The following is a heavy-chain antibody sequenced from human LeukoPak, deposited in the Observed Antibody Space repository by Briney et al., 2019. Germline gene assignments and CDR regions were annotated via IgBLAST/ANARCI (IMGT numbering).Heavy chain of an antibody. Sequence: SETLSLTCAVYGGSFSGYYWSWFRQPPGKGLEWIGEINHSGSTNYNPSLKSRVTISVDTSKNQFSLKLSSVTAADTAVYYCARRVAARRFDYWGQGTLVTVSS. CDR2: INHSGST. D-gene: IGHD6-6*01. V-gene: IGHV4-34*01. CDR3: ARRVAARRFDY. CDR1: GGSFSGYY. J-gene: IGHJ4*02.